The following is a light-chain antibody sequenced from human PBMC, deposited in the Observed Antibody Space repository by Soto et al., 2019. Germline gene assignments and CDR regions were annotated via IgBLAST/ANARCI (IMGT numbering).Light chain of an antibody. V-gene: IGKV1-27*01. CDR1: QGISNY. CDR2: YAS. Sequence: DIQMTQSPSSLSASVGDRVTITCRARQGISNYFAWYQQKPWKVHKLLIYYASTLQSGGPSRFSGSGSGTEFTPTISSLHPVDGATYYLQKYNSAPPFTFGPGTKVDIK. CDR3: QKYNSAPPFT. J-gene: IGKJ3*01.